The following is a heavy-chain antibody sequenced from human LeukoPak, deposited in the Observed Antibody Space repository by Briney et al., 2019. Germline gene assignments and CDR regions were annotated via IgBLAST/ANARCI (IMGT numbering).Heavy chain of an antibody. J-gene: IGHJ4*02. Sequence: ASVKVSCKASGYTFTSYGISWVRQAPGQGLEWMGWISAYNGNTNYAQKLQGRVTMTRDTSTSTVYMELSSLRSEDTAVYYCARDTSPYDFWSGYYDYWGQGTLVTVSS. CDR2: ISAYNGNT. CDR1: GYTFTSYG. D-gene: IGHD3-3*01. CDR3: ARDTSPYDFWSGYYDY. V-gene: IGHV1-18*01.